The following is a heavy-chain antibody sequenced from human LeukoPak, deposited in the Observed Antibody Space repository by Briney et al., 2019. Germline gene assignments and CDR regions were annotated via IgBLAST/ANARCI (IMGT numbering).Heavy chain of an antibody. D-gene: IGHD2/OR15-2a*01. V-gene: IGHV4-61*08. CDR1: GGSISSGGFS. Sequence: SETLSLTCAVSGGSISSGGFSWSWIRQPPGKGLEWIAYISDIGSINYNPSLKSRVTISLETSKNQFSLKLSSVTAADTAVYYCAGHHPRNTVDFWGQGTLVTVSS. CDR2: ISDIGSI. J-gene: IGHJ4*02. CDR3: AGHHPRNTVDF.